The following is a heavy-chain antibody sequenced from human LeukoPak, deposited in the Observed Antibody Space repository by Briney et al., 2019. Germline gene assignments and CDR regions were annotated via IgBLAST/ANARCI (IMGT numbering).Heavy chain of an antibody. CDR2: IYPGDSDT. V-gene: IGHV5-51*01. CDR3: ARLSYYDILTGFTPLGY. CDR1: GYSFTSYW. J-gene: IGHJ4*02. D-gene: IGHD3-9*01. Sequence: GESLKISCKGSGYSFTSYWIGWVRQVPGKGLEWMGIIYPGDSDTRYSPSFQGQVTISADKSISTAYLQWSSLKASDTAMYYCARLSYYDILTGFTPLGYWGQGTLVTVSS.